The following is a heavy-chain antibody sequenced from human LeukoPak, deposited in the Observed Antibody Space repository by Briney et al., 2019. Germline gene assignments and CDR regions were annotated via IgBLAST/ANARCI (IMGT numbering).Heavy chain of an antibody. CDR2: ISYDGSNK. CDR3: AKWMGYWS. D-gene: IGHD6-13*01. Sequence: GGSLRLSCAASGFTFSSYGMHWVRQAPGKGLEWVAVISYDGSNKYYADSVRGRFTISRDNSKNTLYLQMNSLRAEDTAVYYCAKWMGYWSWGQGTLVTVSS. V-gene: IGHV3-30*18. J-gene: IGHJ4*02. CDR1: GFTFSSYG.